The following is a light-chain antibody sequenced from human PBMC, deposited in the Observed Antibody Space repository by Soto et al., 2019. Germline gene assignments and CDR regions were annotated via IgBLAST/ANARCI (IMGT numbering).Light chain of an antibody. CDR1: SSNIGNNY. CDR3: GTWDSSLSAGV. V-gene: IGLV1-51*01. Sequence: QSVLTQPPSVSAAPGRKVTISCSGSSSNIGNNYVSCYQQLPGTAPKLLIYDNNKRPSGIPDRFSGSKSGTSATLGITGLQTGDEADYYCGTWDSSLSAGVFGGGTKLTVL. J-gene: IGLJ2*01. CDR2: DNN.